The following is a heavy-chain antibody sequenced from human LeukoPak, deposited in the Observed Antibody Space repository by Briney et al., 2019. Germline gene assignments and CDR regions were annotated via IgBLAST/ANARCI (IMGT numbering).Heavy chain of an antibody. CDR3: ASSTKPAAIYFDY. Sequence: SETLSLTCTVSGGSISSYYWSWIRQPPGKGLEWIGSIYYSGSTYYNPSLKSRVTISVDTSKNQFSLKLSSVTAADTAVYYCASSTKPAAIYFDYWGQGTLVTVSS. V-gene: IGHV4-39*01. J-gene: IGHJ4*02. D-gene: IGHD2-2*02. CDR2: IYYSGST. CDR1: GGSISSYY.